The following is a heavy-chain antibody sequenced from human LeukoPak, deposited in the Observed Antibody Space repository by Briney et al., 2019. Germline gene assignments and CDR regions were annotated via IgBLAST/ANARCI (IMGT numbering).Heavy chain of an antibody. V-gene: IGHV4-30-4*01. J-gene: IGHJ4*02. CDR3: ARASYGVTFGGVIVPLHFDY. D-gene: IGHD3-16*02. Sequence: SETLSLTCTVSGGSISRGDYYWSWIRQPPGKGLEWIGYIYYSGSTYYNPSLKSRVTISVDTSKNQFSLKLSSVTAADTAVYYCARASYGVTFGGVIVPLHFDYWGQGTLVTVSS. CDR2: IYYSGST. CDR1: GGSISRGDYY.